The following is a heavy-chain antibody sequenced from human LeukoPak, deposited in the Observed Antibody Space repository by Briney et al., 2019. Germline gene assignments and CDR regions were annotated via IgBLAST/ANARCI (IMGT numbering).Heavy chain of an antibody. V-gene: IGHV3-7*01. J-gene: IGHJ3*02. CDR1: GFTFSSHW. Sequence: GGSLRLSCAASGFTFSSHWMTWVRQAPGKGLEWVANIKEDGTRKNYMDSVKGRFTISRDNAKNSLYLQMNSLRAEDTAVYYCARNWDYGTVDAFDIWGQGTMVTVSS. CDR2: IKEDGTRK. CDR3: ARNWDYGTVDAFDI. D-gene: IGHD1-7*01.